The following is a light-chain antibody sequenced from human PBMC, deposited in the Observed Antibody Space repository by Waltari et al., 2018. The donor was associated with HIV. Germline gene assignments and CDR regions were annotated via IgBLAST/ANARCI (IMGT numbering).Light chain of an antibody. CDR1: ESISNW. V-gene: IGKV1-5*03. Sequence: DIQMTQSPSTLSASVGDRVTITCRASESISNWLAWYQQKPGKAPNLLIYQASSLESGVPSRFSGSGSGTEFTLTISRLQLDDFATYYCQQYNSYPWTFGQGTKVEIK. CDR2: QAS. J-gene: IGKJ1*01. CDR3: QQYNSYPWT.